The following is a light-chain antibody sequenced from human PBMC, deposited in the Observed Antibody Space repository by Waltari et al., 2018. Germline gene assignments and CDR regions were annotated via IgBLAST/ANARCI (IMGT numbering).Light chain of an antibody. CDR2: DAS. CDR3: QHYDGVPPWT. V-gene: IGKV1-33*01. J-gene: IGKJ1*01. Sequence: DIQMTQSPSSLSASVGDRVTITCQASRDINNNLNWYQQKPGKAPKHLIYDASTLETGVPSRFSGSGSGTDCVFTISRLQPDDIATDYCQHYDGVPPWTFGQGTRVDFK. CDR1: RDINNN.